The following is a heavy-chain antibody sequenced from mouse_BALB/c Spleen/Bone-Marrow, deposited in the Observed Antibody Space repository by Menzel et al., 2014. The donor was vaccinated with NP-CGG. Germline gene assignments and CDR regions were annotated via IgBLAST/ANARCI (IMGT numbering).Heavy chain of an antibody. CDR2: INPSSGYT. CDR1: GYTFTSYT. J-gene: IGHJ2*01. V-gene: IGHV1-4*01. Sequence: VQLQQSGAELARPGASAKMSCKASGYTFTSYTMHWVKQRPGQGLEWNGYINPSSGYTNYNQKFRDKATLTADKSSSTAYMQLSSLTSEDSAVYYCARRYYGSTFDYWGQGTTLTVSS. D-gene: IGHD1-1*01. CDR3: ARRYYGSTFDY.